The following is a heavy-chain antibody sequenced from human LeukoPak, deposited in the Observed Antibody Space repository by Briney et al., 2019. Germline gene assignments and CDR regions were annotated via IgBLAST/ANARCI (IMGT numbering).Heavy chain of an antibody. V-gene: IGHV4-4*07. J-gene: IGHJ4*02. D-gene: IGHD3-22*01. Sequence: SETLSLTCTVSGGSISSYYWSWIRQPAGKGLEWIGRIYTSGSTNYNPSLKSRVTMSVDTSKNQFSLKLSSVTAADTAVYYCARGLIEKDYYDSSGLFDYWGQGTLVTVSS. CDR3: ARGLIEKDYYDSSGLFDY. CDR1: GGSISSYY. CDR2: IYTSGST.